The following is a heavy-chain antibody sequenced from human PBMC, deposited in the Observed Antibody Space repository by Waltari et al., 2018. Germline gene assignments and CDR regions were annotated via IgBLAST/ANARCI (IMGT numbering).Heavy chain of an antibody. CDR1: GFTVSCSY. Sequence: EVQLVETGGGLIQPGGSLRLSCAASGFTVSCSYMSWVRQAPGKGLEWVSVIYSGGNTYYADSVKGRFTISRDNSKNTVYLQMNSLRAEDTAMYYCARGYDFWSGYSFDYWGQGTLVTVSS. J-gene: IGHJ4*02. D-gene: IGHD3-3*01. CDR3: ARGYDFWSGYSFDY. CDR2: IYSGGNT. V-gene: IGHV3-53*02.